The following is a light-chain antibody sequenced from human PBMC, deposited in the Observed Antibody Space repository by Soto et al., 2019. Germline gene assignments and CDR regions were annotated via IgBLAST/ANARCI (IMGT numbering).Light chain of an antibody. Sequence: QSALTQPASVSGSPGQSITISCTGTSSDVGGYNYVSWYQQHPGKAPKLMIYDVSNRPSGVSNRFSGSKSGNTASLTISGLQAEDEADYYCSSYTSSSTLDVVFGGGTTLTLL. CDR1: SSDVGGYNY. J-gene: IGLJ2*01. V-gene: IGLV2-14*01. CDR2: DVS. CDR3: SSYTSSSTLDVV.